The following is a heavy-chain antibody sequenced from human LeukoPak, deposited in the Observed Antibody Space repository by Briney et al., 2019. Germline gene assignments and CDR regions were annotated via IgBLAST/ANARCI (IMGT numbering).Heavy chain of an antibody. CDR2: IHYSGST. CDR3: ARWSSGWSNAFDL. Sequence: SETLSLTCAVSGGSISSGGYYWSWIRQPPGKGLEWIGYIHYSGSTNYNSSLKSRVTISVDTSKNQFSLKLSSVTAADTAVYYCARWSSGWSNAFDLWGQGTMVTVSS. D-gene: IGHD6-19*01. V-gene: IGHV4-61*08. J-gene: IGHJ3*01. CDR1: GGSISSGGYY.